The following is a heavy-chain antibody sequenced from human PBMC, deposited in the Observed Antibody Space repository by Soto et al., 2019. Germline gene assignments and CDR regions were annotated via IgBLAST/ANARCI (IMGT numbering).Heavy chain of an antibody. CDR2: IGHSGST. CDR1: GESFSGYY. V-gene: IGHV4-34*01. J-gene: IGHJ4*02. Sequence: SETLSLTCVVYGESFSGYYWSWFRQPPGQTLEWIGDIGHSGSTHYNPSLKSRLTISIDPSKNHFSLGLTAVTAADAGTYFCSRGMPPRYWGQGTLVTVSS. CDR3: SRGMPPRY. D-gene: IGHD2-2*01.